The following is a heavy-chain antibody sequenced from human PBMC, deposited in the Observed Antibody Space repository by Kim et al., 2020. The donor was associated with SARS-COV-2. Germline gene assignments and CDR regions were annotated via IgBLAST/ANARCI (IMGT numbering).Heavy chain of an antibody. J-gene: IGHJ4*02. CDR3: AKDGIAAAGTHY. Sequence: YHADSVKCRFTISRDNSNNTLYLQMTSLRAEDTAVYYCAKDGIAAAGTHYWGQGTLVTVSS. D-gene: IGHD6-13*01. V-gene: IGHV3-23*01.